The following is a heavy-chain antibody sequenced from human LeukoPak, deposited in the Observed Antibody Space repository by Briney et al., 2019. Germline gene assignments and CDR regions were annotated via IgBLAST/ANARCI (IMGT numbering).Heavy chain of an antibody. V-gene: IGHV1-69*13. CDR3: ARGSLRHSSGPNYYLDY. CDR2: IIPIFGTA. J-gene: IGHJ4*02. CDR1: GGTFSSYA. D-gene: IGHD6-19*01. Sequence: GASVKVSCKASGGTFSSYAISWVRQAPGQGLEWMGGIIPIFGTANYAQKFQGRVTITADESTSTAYMELSSLRSEDTAVYYCARGSLRHSSGPNYYLDYWGQGTLVTVSS.